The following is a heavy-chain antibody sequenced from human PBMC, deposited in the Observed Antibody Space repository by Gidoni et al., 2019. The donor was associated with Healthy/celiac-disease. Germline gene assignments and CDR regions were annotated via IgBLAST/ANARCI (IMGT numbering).Heavy chain of an antibody. CDR1: GFTVSSYW. V-gene: IGHV3-7*03. D-gene: IGHD2-2*01. CDR2: RKQDGSEK. J-gene: IGHJ6*02. CDR3: ARDIVVVPAAIGDYYGMDV. Sequence: EVQLVESGGGLVQPGGSLRLSCAAPGFTVSSYWMSWVRQAPGKGLGWVAKRKQDGSEKNYVDSVKGRFTISRDNAKNSLYLQMNSLRAEDTAVYYCARDIVVVPAAIGDYYGMDVWGQGTTVTVSS.